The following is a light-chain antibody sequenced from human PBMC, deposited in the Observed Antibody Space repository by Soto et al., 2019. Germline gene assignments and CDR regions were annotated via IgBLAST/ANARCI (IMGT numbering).Light chain of an antibody. Sequence: SYELTQPPSVSVSPGQTASITCSGDKLGDKYACWYQQKPGQSPVLVIYQDSKRPSGIPERFSGSNSGNTATLTISGTQAMDEADYYCQAWDSSTGVFGTATK. CDR1: KLGDKY. J-gene: IGLJ1*01. CDR3: QAWDSSTGV. V-gene: IGLV3-1*01. CDR2: QDS.